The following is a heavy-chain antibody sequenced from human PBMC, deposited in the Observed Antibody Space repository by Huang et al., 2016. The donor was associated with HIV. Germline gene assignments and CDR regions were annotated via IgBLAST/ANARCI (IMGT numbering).Heavy chain of an antibody. CDR3: VRGPRYVSADWYARLRNYWFFDL. D-gene: IGHD3-9*01. J-gene: IGHJ2*01. Sequence: QQQLQQWGAGLLKPSETLSLTCAVYGGSFTNYYWGWIRQPPGKGLEWIGAINNGGRTQYSPALKSRVTISLDTSKNQVSLKLTSLSAADTAVYYCVRGPRYVSADWYARLRNYWFFDLWGRGSLVSVSS. CDR1: GGSFTNYY. CDR2: INNGGRT. V-gene: IGHV4-34*01.